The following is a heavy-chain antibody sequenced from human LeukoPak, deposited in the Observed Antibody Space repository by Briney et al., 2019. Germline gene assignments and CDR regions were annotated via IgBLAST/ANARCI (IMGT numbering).Heavy chain of an antibody. V-gene: IGHV5-51*01. Sequence: GESLKISCKGSGYSFTNYWIGWVRQMPGKGLEWMGIIYAGDSDTRYSPSFQGQVTISADKSISTAYLQWSSLKASDTAMYYCARGAYMVRGVITACDIWGQGTTVIVSS. D-gene: IGHD3-10*01. J-gene: IGHJ3*02. CDR1: GYSFTNYW. CDR3: ARGAYMVRGVITACDI. CDR2: IYAGDSDT.